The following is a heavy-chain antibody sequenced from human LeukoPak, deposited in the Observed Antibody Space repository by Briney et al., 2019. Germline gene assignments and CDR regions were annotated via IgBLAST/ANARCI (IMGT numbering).Heavy chain of an antibody. CDR3: ARDYGSGLLDY. V-gene: IGHV3-53*01. CDR2: IYSGGST. D-gene: IGHD3-10*01. CDR1: GFTVSSNY. Sequence: PGGSLRLSCAASGFTVSSNYMSWVRQAPGKGLEWVSVIYSGGSTYYAGSVKGRFTISRDNSKNTLYLQMNSLRAEDTAVYYCARDYGSGLLDYWGQGTLVTVSS. J-gene: IGHJ4*02.